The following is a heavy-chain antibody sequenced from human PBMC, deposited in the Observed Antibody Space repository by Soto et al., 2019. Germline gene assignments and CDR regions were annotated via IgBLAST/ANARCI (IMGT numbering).Heavy chain of an antibody. Sequence: GGSLRLSCAASGFTFSSYWMSWVRQAPGKGLEWVANIKQDGSEKYYVDSVKGRFTISRDNAKNSLYLQMNSLRAEDTAVYYCARRRGRGSSSAFDIWGQGTMVTVSS. D-gene: IGHD6-6*01. V-gene: IGHV3-7*01. CDR2: IKQDGSEK. J-gene: IGHJ3*02. CDR1: GFTFSSYW. CDR3: ARRRGRGSSSAFDI.